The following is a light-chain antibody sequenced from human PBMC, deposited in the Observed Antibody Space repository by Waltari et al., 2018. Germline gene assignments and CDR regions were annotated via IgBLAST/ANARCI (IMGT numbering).Light chain of an antibody. CDR3: CSYAGSSAVV. CDR1: SSDVGGYNL. Sequence: QSALTQPAAVSGSPGQSITISCSGSSSDVGGYNLVSWYQHHPGKAPKLMIYDDTKRPSGVSNRFSGSKSGNTASLTISGRQAEDEADYYCCSYAGSSAVVFGGGTKLTVL. J-gene: IGLJ2*01. V-gene: IGLV2-23*01. CDR2: DDT.